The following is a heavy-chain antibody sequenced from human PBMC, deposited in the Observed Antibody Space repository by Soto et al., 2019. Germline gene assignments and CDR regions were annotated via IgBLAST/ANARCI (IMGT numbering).Heavy chain of an antibody. J-gene: IGHJ6*03. Sequence: QVQLQESGPGLVKPSETLSLTCTVSGDSISGYYWSWIRQAPGKGLELIGYTYYTGRTDYNPSLRSPVPMSVDTAKYKFSLELPSVTSADTAVYYCARNQAGTVFGLPTHFYYMDVWGKGTTVTVSS. V-gene: IGHV4-59*01. D-gene: IGHD3-3*01. CDR3: ARNQAGTVFGLPTHFYYMDV. CDR1: GDSISGYY. CDR2: TYYTGRT.